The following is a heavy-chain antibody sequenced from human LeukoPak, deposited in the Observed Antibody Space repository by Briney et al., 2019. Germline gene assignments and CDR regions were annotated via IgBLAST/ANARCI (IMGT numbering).Heavy chain of an antibody. CDR2: IFHSGTT. V-gene: IGHV4-4*02. CDR1: GGSISSSNW. J-gene: IGHJ6*03. D-gene: IGHD2/OR15-2a*01. Sequence: TSETLSLTCAVSGGSISSSNWWSWVRQPPGKGLEWIGRIFHSGTTDYKTSLKGRVTISVDKSKNQFSLTLTSVTAADTAVYYCARLTPTTLSLYYYYMDVWGKGTTVTVSS. CDR3: ARLTPTTLSLYYYYMDV.